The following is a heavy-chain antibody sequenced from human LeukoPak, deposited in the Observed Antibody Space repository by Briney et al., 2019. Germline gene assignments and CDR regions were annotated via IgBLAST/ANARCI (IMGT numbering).Heavy chain of an antibody. CDR1: GFTFSSYW. CDR2: INTDGTST. CDR3: XXXLGGYTSSQAY. Sequence: PGGSLRLSCAASGFTFSSYWMHWVRQAPGKGLVWVSRINTDGTSTNYADSVKGRFTISRDNAKNTLYLQMNSLRAEDTAVYYXXXXLGGYTSSQAYWGQGTLVTVSS. J-gene: IGHJ4*02. V-gene: IGHV3-74*01. D-gene: IGHD6-13*01.